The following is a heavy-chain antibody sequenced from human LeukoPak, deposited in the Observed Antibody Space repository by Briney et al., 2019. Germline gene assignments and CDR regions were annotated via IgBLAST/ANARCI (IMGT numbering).Heavy chain of an antibody. J-gene: IGHJ2*01. CDR3: AGDTTNYYDSSGYYYYWYFDL. D-gene: IGHD3-22*01. V-gene: IGHV3-53*01. CDR1: GFTVSSNY. Sequence: GGSLRLSCAASGFTVSSNYMSWVRQAPGEGLEWVSVIYSGGSTYYADSVKGRFTISRDNSKNTLYLQMNSLRAEDTAVYYCAGDTTNYYDSSGYYYYWYFDLWGRGTLVTVSS. CDR2: IYSGGST.